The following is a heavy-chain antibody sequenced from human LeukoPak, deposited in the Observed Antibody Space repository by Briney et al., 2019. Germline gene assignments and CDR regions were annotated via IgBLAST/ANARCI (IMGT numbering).Heavy chain of an antibody. J-gene: IGHJ3*02. CDR2: ISGSGGGT. CDR3: AKDPRGTIAARRGGAFDI. Sequence: GGSLRLSCAASGFTFSSYAMSWVRQAPGKGLEWVSGISGSGGGTYYADSVKGRFTISRDNSKNTLYLQMNSLRAEDTAVYYCAKDPRGTIAARRGGAFDIWGQGTMVTVSS. D-gene: IGHD6-6*01. V-gene: IGHV3-23*01. CDR1: GFTFSSYA.